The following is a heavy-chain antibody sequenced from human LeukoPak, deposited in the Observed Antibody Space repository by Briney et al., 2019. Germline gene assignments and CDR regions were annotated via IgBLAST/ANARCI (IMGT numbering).Heavy chain of an antibody. D-gene: IGHD3-3*01. CDR2: IFHSESV. Sequence: SETLSLTCTASGGSISSSSYYWGWIRQPPGKGLEWIGEIFHSESVNSNPSLESRLTISLDKSKNHFSLELTSVTAADTALYLCAREIFGARAFEYWGQGILVTVSS. J-gene: IGHJ4*02. CDR1: GGSISSSSYY. CDR3: AREIFGARAFEY. V-gene: IGHV4-39*07.